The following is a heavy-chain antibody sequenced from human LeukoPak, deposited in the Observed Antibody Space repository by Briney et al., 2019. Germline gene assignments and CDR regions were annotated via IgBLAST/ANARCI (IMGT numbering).Heavy chain of an antibody. J-gene: IGHJ4*02. D-gene: IGHD2-2*01. Sequence: PSETLSLTCTVSGGSISSYYWSWIRQPPGKGLEWIGYIYYSGSTNYNPSLKSRVTISVDTSKNQFSLKLSSVTAADTAVYYCAGASVVVVPAVIDYWGQGTLVTVSS. CDR2: IYYSGST. CDR3: AGASVVVVPAVIDY. CDR1: GGSISSYY. V-gene: IGHV4-59*01.